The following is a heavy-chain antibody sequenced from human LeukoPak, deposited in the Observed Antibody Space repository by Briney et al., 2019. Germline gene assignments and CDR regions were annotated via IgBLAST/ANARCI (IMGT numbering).Heavy chain of an antibody. CDR2: IYYSGST. Sequence: PSETLSLTCTVSGGSISSYYWSWIRQPPGKGLEWIGYIYYSGSTNYNPSLKSRVTISVDTSKNQFSLKLSSVTAADTAVYYCARQAGDFWSGYYLGWGQGTLVTVSS. CDR3: ARQAGDFWSGYYLG. CDR1: GGSISSYY. J-gene: IGHJ4*02. V-gene: IGHV4-59*08. D-gene: IGHD3-3*01.